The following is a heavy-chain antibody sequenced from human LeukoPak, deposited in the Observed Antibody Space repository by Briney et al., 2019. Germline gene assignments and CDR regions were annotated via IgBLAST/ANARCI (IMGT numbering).Heavy chain of an antibody. Sequence: SETLSLTCTVSGDSISNFYWSWIRQPPGKGLEWIGYIYYSGSTNYNPSLKSRVTISVDTSKNRFSLKLSSVTAADTAVYYCARGRDSYDSSSFFDYWGQGTLVTVSS. CDR1: GDSISNFY. CDR3: ARGRDSYDSSSFFDY. J-gene: IGHJ4*02. D-gene: IGHD3-22*01. CDR2: IYYSGST. V-gene: IGHV4-59*01.